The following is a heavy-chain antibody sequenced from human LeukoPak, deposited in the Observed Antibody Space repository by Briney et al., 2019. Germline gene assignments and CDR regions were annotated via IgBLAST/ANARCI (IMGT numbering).Heavy chain of an antibody. CDR1: GFTFSNYA. V-gene: IGHV3-23*01. Sequence: GGSLRLSCAAPGFTFSNYAMSWVRQAPGKGLEWISGISGSGGSTYYADSVKGRFTISRDNSKNTLYLQMNSLRAEDTAVFYCAKEPRDCTGGTCPSAGGYYFDPWGQGNLVAVSS. CDR2: ISGSGGST. CDR3: AKEPRDCTGGTCPSAGGYYFDP. J-gene: IGHJ4*02. D-gene: IGHD2-8*02.